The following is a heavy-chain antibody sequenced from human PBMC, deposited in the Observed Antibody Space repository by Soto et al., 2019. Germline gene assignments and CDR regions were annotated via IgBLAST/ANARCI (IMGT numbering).Heavy chain of an antibody. J-gene: IGHJ4*02. CDR2: IYPCDHET. CDR1: GYTFYNFW. D-gene: IGHD6-13*01. CDR3: ARSPRSSPYFDY. V-gene: IGHV5-51*01. Sequence: GESLKISCQSSGYTFYNFWIGWVRQLPGKGLEWMGSIYPCDHETRYSPSFHGKVTISADRSINTAYLQWNSLEASDTAFYFCARSPRSSPYFDYWGQGALVTVSS.